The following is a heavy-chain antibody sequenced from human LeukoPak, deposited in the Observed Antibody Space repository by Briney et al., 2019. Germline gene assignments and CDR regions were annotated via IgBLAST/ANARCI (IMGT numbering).Heavy chain of an antibody. CDR3: AKDFERTGDCYYAFDC. Sequence: GGSLRVSCAASGFTFSSYDMSWVRQAPGKWLEWVSAISGSGGSTYYADSVKGRFTISRDNSKSTLYLQINSLRAEDTAVYYCAKDFERTGDCYYAFDCWGQGTLVTVSS. CDR1: GFTFSSYD. CDR2: ISGSGGST. V-gene: IGHV3-23*01. J-gene: IGHJ4*02. D-gene: IGHD2-21*02.